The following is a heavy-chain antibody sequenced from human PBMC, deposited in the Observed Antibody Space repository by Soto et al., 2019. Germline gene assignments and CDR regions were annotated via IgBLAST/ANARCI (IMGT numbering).Heavy chain of an antibody. J-gene: IGHJ4*02. D-gene: IGHD7-27*01. CDR3: ARSFEYLTGFDY. V-gene: IGHV4-39*01. CDR1: GGSISSSIYY. CDR2: IYYSGST. Sequence: PETLSLPCTVSGGSISSSIYYWGWIRQPPGKGLEWIGSIYYSGSTYYNPSLKSRVTISVDTSKNQFSLKLSSVTAADTAVYNCARSFEYLTGFDYWGQGTLVTVS.